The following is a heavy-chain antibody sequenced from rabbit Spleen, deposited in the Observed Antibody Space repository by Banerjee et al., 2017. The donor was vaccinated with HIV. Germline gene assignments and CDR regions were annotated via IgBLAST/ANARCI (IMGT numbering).Heavy chain of an antibody. J-gene: IGHJ4*01. V-gene: IGHV1S47*01. CDR1: GFDFSVYG. CDR3: VRDLGYDDYSEKGYFNL. CDR2: IDPVFGRT. D-gene: IGHD2-1*01. Sequence: QEQLEESGGDLVKPGASLTLTCKASGFDFSVYGLSWVRQAPGKGLEWIGYIDPVFGRTYYASWVNGRFTISSHNAQNTLYLQLNSLTAADTATYFCVRDLGYDDYSEKGYFNLWGPGTLVTVS.